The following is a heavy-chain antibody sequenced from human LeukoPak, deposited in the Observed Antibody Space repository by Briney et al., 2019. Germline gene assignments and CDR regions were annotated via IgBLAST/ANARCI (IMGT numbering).Heavy chain of an antibody. J-gene: IGHJ4*02. Sequence: GTSVKVSCKASGFTFTSPAVQWVRQARGQRLEWISWIVVGSGNTNYAQKFQERVTITRDMSTSTAYMEMSSLRSEDTAVYYCAAVRSSYYGSGSSSYFDYWGQGTLVTVSS. V-gene: IGHV1-58*01. CDR2: IVVGSGNT. CDR1: GFTFTSPA. D-gene: IGHD3-10*01. CDR3: AAVRSSYYGSGSSSYFDY.